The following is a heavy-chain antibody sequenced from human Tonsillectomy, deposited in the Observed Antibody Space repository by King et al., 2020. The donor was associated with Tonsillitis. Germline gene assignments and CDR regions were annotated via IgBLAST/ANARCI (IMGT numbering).Heavy chain of an antibody. CDR1: GGAISSSTYY. Sequence: LQLQESGPGLVKPSETLSLTCTVSGGAISSSTYYWGWIRQPPGKGLEWIGSIYYTGITYCNPSLKSRVTISVDMSKNQFSLKLNSVTAADTAVYYCASNSDYWGQGILVTVSS. V-gene: IGHV4-39*01. CDR3: ASNSDY. D-gene: IGHD4-23*01. J-gene: IGHJ4*02. CDR2: IYYTGIT.